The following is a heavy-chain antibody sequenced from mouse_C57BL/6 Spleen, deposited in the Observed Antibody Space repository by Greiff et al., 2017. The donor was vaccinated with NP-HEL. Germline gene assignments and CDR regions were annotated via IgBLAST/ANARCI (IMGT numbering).Heavy chain of an antibody. J-gene: IGHJ2*01. CDR1: GYTFTSYW. Sequence: QVQLQQPGAELVRPGSSVKLSCKASGYTFTSYWMDWVKQRPGQGLEWIGNIYPSDSENHYNQKFKDKATLTVDKSSSTAYMQLSSLTSEDSAVYYCAREDGYYPFDYWGQGTTLTVSS. CDR3: AREDGYYPFDY. D-gene: IGHD2-3*01. CDR2: IYPSDSEN. V-gene: IGHV1-61*01.